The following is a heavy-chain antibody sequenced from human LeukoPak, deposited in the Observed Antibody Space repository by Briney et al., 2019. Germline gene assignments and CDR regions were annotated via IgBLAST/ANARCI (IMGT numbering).Heavy chain of an antibody. Sequence: PGGSLRLSCAASGFTFSDYYMSWIRQAPGKGLEWVSYISSSSSYTNYADSVKGRFTISRDNAKNSLYLQMNSLRAEDTAVYYCAREYNWNYRGFDPWGQGTLVTVSS. CDR2: ISSSSSYT. V-gene: IGHV3-11*06. D-gene: IGHD1-7*01. J-gene: IGHJ5*02. CDR1: GFTFSDYY. CDR3: AREYNWNYRGFDP.